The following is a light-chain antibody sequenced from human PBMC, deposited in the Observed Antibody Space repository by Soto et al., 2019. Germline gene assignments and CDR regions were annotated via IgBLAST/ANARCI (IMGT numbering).Light chain of an antibody. CDR1: RSNIGAGYD. V-gene: IGLV1-40*01. Sequence: QSVLTQPPSVSGAPGQRVTISCTGSRSNIGAGYDVHWYQQFPGTAPKLLIYGNTNRPSGVPDRFSGSKSGTSASLAITGLQAEDEAHYYCQSYDSSLSGFVFGIGTKLTVL. CDR2: GNT. CDR3: QSYDSSLSGFV. J-gene: IGLJ1*01.